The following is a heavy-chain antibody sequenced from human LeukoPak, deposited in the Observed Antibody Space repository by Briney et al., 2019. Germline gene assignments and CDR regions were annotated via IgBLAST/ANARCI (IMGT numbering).Heavy chain of an antibody. Sequence: SGPTLVNPTQTLTLTCTFSGFSLSTSGVGVGWIRQPPGKALEWIGYIYYSGSTNYNPSLKSRVTISVDTSKNQFSLKLSSVTAADTAVYYCARNVGLLLWFGELSPGGRFDPWGQGTLVTVSS. CDR1: GFSLSTSGVG. J-gene: IGHJ5*02. CDR3: ARNVGLLLWFGELSPGGRFDP. D-gene: IGHD3-10*01. V-gene: IGHV4-61*05. CDR2: IYYSGST.